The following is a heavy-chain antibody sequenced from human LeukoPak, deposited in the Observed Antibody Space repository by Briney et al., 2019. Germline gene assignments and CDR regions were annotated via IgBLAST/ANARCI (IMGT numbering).Heavy chain of an antibody. CDR2: ISYDGSNK. V-gene: IGHV3-30*18. CDR1: GFTFSNYV. J-gene: IGHJ4*02. Sequence: GGSLRLSCAASGFTFSNYVTSWARQAPGKGLEWVAVISYDGSNKYYADSVKGRFTISRDNSKNTLYLQMNSLRAEDTAVSYCAKGSARFGELLPDYWGQGTLVTVSS. CDR3: AKGSARFGELLPDY. D-gene: IGHD3-10*01.